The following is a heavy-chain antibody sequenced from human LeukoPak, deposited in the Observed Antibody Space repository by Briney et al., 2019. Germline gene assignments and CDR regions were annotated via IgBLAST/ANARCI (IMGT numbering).Heavy chain of an antibody. Sequence: GGSLRLSCEASGLTFSSYDMNWVRQAPGKGLEWVSYISSSGNLIHYADSVKGRFTFSRDNARNSLYLQMNSLRADGTAIYYCAREGGWNDFDYWGQGTLVTVSS. J-gene: IGHJ4*02. CDR2: ISSSGNLI. CDR3: AREGGWNDFDY. CDR1: GLTFSSYD. V-gene: IGHV3-48*03. D-gene: IGHD1-1*01.